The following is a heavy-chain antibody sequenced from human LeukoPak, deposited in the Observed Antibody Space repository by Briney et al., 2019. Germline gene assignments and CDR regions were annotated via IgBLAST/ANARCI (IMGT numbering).Heavy chain of an antibody. Sequence: GGSLRLSCAASGFIFSNYAMTWVRQAPGKGLEWVSSISMTGGSTYYADSVKGRFTISRDNSENTLLLQMKDLRAEDTAVYYCARDLEIVAAGWYFDLWGRGTLVIVSS. D-gene: IGHD6-13*01. V-gene: IGHV3-23*01. J-gene: IGHJ2*01. CDR3: ARDLEIVAAGWYFDL. CDR1: GFIFSNYA. CDR2: ISMTGGST.